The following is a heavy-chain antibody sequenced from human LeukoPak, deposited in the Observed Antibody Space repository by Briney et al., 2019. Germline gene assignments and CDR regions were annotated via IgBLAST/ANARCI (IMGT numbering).Heavy chain of an antibody. CDR2: ISYDGNNK. D-gene: IGHD4-11*01. J-gene: IGHJ4*02. V-gene: IGHV3-30*18. CDR3: AKVGLTITTILDYFDY. CDR1: GLTFSNFA. Sequence: PGGSLRLSCAASGLTFSNFAMHWVRQAPGKGLEWVAVISYDGNNKYYADSVKGRFTSSRDNSKNTLYLQMNSLRAEDTAVYYCAKVGLTITTILDYFDYWGQGTLVTVSS.